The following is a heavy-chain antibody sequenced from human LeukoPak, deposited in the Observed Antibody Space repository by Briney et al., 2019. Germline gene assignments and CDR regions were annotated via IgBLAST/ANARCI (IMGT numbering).Heavy chain of an antibody. J-gene: IGHJ4*02. CDR3: ARAWGVIRSLDY. Sequence: SQTLSLTCTVSGGSISSGDYYWTWIRQPPGKGLEWIGYISYSGTTYYKPSLKSRVNISPDTSKNEFSLKLSSVTAADTAVYYCARAWGVIRSLDYWGQGTLVTVSS. V-gene: IGHV4-30-4*01. CDR1: GGSISSGDYY. CDR2: ISYSGTT. D-gene: IGHD3-10*01.